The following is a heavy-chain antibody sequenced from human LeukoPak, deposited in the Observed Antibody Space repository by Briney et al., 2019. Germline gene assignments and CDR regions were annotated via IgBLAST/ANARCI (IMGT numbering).Heavy chain of an antibody. Sequence: SETLSLTCTVSGDSISSYYWSWLRQPPGKGLEWLGYIYYSGSTNYNPSLKSRVTISVDTSNNQFSLKLSSVTAADTAVYYCAREGWPDDAFDIWGQGTMVTVSS. CDR2: IYYSGST. CDR3: AREGWPDDAFDI. D-gene: IGHD2-15*01. V-gene: IGHV4-59*01. CDR1: GDSISSYY. J-gene: IGHJ3*02.